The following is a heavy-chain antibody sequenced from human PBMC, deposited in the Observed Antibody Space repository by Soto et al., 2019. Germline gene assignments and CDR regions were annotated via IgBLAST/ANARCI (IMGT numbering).Heavy chain of an antibody. CDR1: GGSISSYY. CDR3: ARGRGVGIAAAGPHDAFDI. CDR2: IYYSGST. Sequence: SETLSLTCTVSGGSISSYYWSWIRQPPGKGLEWIGYIYYSGSTNYNPSLKSRVNISVDTSKNQFSLKLSSVTAADTAVYYCARGRGVGIAAAGPHDAFDIWGQGTMVTVSS. D-gene: IGHD6-13*01. V-gene: IGHV4-59*01. J-gene: IGHJ3*02.